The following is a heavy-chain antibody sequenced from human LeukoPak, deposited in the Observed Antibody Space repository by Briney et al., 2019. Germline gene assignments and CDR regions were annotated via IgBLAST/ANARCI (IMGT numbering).Heavy chain of an antibody. CDR3: ARDIRIQLWSRGGMDV. V-gene: IGHV4-59*01. CDR1: GGSISSYY. J-gene: IGHJ6*02. CDR2: IYYSGST. Sequence: SETLSLTCTVSGGSISSYYWSWIRQPPGKGLEWIGYIYYSGSTNYNPSLKSRVTISVDTSKNQFSLKLSSVTAADTAVYYCARDIRIQLWSRGGMDVWGQGTTVTVSS. D-gene: IGHD5-18*01.